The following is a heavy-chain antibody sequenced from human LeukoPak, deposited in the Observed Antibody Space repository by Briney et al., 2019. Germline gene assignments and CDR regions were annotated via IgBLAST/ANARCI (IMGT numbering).Heavy chain of an antibody. CDR3: ARGGAYGWFDP. CDR1: GGSISFINW. Sequence: SGTLSLTCAVSGGSISFINWWSWVRQPPGKGLEWIGEIYHSGSTNYNPSLKSRVTISVDTSKNQFSLKLSSVTAADTAVYYCARGGAYGWFDPWGQGTLVTVSS. J-gene: IGHJ5*02. D-gene: IGHD2-21*01. V-gene: IGHV4-4*02. CDR2: IYHSGST.